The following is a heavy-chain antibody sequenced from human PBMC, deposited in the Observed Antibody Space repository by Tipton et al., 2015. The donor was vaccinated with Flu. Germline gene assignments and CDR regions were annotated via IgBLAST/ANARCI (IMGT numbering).Heavy chain of an antibody. V-gene: IGHV4-38-2*02. D-gene: IGHD3-10*01. J-gene: IGHJ4*02. CDR2: ISHSGRT. CDR1: DYSISSGYY. Sequence: TLSLTCTVSDYSISSGYYWGWIRQPRGKGLEWIGCISHSGRTYYNPSLKSRVTISVDTAKNQFSQRLSSVTAADTAVYYCARSTYYYGSGSSDYWGQGTLVTVSS. CDR3: ARSTYYYGSGSSDY.